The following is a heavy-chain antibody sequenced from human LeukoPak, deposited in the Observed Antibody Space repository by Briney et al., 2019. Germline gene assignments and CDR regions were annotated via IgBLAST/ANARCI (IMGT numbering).Heavy chain of an antibody. J-gene: IGHJ4*02. CDR3: AREGYCSGGSCFSDY. CDR1: GFTFSSYS. Sequence: PGGSLRLSCAASGFTFSSYSMNWVRQAPGKGLEWVSSISSSSSYIYYADSVKGRFTISRDNAKNSLYLQMNSLRAEDTAVYYCAREGYCSGGSCFSDYWGQGTLVTVSS. V-gene: IGHV3-21*01. CDR2: ISSSSSYI. D-gene: IGHD2-15*01.